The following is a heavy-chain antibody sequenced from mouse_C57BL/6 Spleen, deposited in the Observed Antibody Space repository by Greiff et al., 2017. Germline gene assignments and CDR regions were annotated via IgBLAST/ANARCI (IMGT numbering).Heavy chain of an antibody. V-gene: IGHV1-76*01. CDR3: ARAGYYDYDYYAMDY. Sequence: VQLQQSGAELVRPGASVKLSCKASGYTFTDYYINWVKQRPGQGLEWIARIYPGSGNTYYNEKFKGKATLTAEKSSSTAYMQLSSLTSEDSAVYFCARAGYYDYDYYAMDYWGQGTSVTVSS. J-gene: IGHJ4*01. CDR1: GYTFTDYY. CDR2: IYPGSGNT. D-gene: IGHD2-4*01.